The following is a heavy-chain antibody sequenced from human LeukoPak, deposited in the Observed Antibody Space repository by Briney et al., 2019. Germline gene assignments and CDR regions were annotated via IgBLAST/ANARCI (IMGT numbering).Heavy chain of an antibody. D-gene: IGHD2-21*02. Sequence: SETLSLTCTVSGGSISSYYWSWIRQPAGKGLEWIGRIYTSGSTNYNPSLKSRGTMSVDTSKNQFSLKLSSVTAADTAVYYSARDEAYCGGDCSSYYYYGMDVWGQGTTVIVSS. CDR3: ARDEAYCGGDCSSYYYYGMDV. CDR2: IYTSGST. CDR1: GGSISSYY. J-gene: IGHJ6*02. V-gene: IGHV4-4*07.